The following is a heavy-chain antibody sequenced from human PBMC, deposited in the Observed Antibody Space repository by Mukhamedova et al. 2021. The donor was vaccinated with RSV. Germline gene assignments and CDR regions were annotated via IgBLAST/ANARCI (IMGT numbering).Heavy chain of an antibody. V-gene: IGHV3-30*04. Sequence: SSYAMHWVRQAPGKGLEWVAVISYDGSNKYYADSVKGRFTISRDNSKNTLYLQMNSLRAEDMAVYYCARGRFGELLNAFDIWGQG. CDR1: SSYA. CDR3: ARGRFGELLNAFDI. CDR2: ISYDGSNK. D-gene: IGHD3-10*01. J-gene: IGHJ3*02.